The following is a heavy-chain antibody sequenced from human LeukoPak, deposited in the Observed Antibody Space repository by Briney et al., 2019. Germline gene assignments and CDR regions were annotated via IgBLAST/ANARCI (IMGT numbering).Heavy chain of an antibody. D-gene: IGHD3-22*01. CDR2: VFYSGST. Sequence: PSETLSLTCTVSGGSISSSGHYWGWVRQPPGKGLEWIGNVFYSGSTYYNPSLKSRLTISVDTSKNQFSLKLSSVTAADTAVYYCARKYPSERSGYLGTDYWGQGTLVSVSS. V-gene: IGHV4-39*01. CDR1: GGSISSSGHY. J-gene: IGHJ4*02. CDR3: ARKYPSERSGYLGTDY.